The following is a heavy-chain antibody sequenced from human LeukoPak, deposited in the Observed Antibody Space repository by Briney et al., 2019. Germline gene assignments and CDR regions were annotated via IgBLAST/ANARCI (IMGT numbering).Heavy chain of an antibody. CDR1: GFTFSSYA. Sequence: PGGSLRLSCAASGFTFSSYAMSWVRQAPGKGLEWVSAISGSGGSTYYADSVKGRFTISRDNSKNTLYLQMNSLRAEDTAVYYCARSTMVRGVVVTNYYYYYMDVWGKGTTVTVSS. D-gene: IGHD3-10*01. CDR2: ISGSGGST. V-gene: IGHV3-23*01. CDR3: ARSTMVRGVVVTNYYYYYMDV. J-gene: IGHJ6*03.